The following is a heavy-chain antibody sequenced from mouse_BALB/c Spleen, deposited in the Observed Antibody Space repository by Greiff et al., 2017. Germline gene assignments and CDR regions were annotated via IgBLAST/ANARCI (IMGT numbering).Heavy chain of an antibody. J-gene: IGHJ4*01. CDR3: ARPLTYSDAMDY. D-gene: IGHD2-10*01. V-gene: IGHV5-12-2*01. CDR2: ISNGGGST. Sequence: EVQRVESGGGLVQPGGSLKLSCAASGFTFSSYTMSWVRQTPEKRLEWVAYISNGGGSTYYPDTVKGRFTISRDNAKNTLYLQMSSLKSEDTAMYYCARPLTYSDAMDYWGQGTSVTVSS. CDR1: GFTFSSYT.